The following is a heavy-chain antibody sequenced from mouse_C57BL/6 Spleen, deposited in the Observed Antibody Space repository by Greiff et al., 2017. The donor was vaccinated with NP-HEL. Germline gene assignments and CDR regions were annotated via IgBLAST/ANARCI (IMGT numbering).Heavy chain of an antibody. CDR3: ARSSITTVVAEYFDV. D-gene: IGHD1-1*01. V-gene: IGHV2-2*01. CDR1: GFSLTSYG. Sequence: QVQLKQSGPGLVQPSQSLSITCTVSGFSLTSYGVHWVRQSPGKGLEWLGVIWSGGSTDYNAAFISRLSISKDNSKSQVFFKMNSLQADDTAIYYCARSSITTVVAEYFDVWGTGTTVTVSS. J-gene: IGHJ1*03. CDR2: IWSGGST.